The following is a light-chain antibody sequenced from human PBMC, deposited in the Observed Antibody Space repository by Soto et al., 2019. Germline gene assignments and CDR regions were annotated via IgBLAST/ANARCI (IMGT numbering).Light chain of an antibody. J-gene: IGKJ1*01. Sequence: DIQMTQSPSTLSASVGDRVTITCRASQRISTWLAWYQQKPGKAPRLLIYHASSLESGVPSRISGSGSGTEFTLIINSLQPEDVATYYCQQYDSYSPTFGQGTKV. CDR1: QRISTW. CDR2: HAS. CDR3: QQYDSYSPT. V-gene: IGKV1-5*01.